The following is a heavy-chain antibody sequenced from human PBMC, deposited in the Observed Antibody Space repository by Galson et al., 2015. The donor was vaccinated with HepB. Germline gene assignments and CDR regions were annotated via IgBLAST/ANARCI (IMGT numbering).Heavy chain of an antibody. CDR1: GMSFSSSG. D-gene: IGHD3-10*01. V-gene: IGHV3-30*18. CDR2: ISYDGHQK. J-gene: IGHJ4*02. CDR3: ANERGSSRSPGY. Sequence: SLRLSCAASGMSFSSSGMHWVRQAPGKGLEWVAVISYDGHQKYYVDPVEGRFIISRDNSKNTVYLQMNSLKTEDTAVYYCANERGSSRSPGYWGQGTLVSVSS.